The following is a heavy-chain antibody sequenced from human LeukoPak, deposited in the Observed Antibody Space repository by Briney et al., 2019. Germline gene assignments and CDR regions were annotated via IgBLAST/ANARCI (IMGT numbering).Heavy chain of an antibody. Sequence: PGGSLRLSCAASGFTVSSNYMNWVRQAPGKGLEWVSYISSSSSTIYYADSVKGRFTISRDNAKNSLYLQMNSLRAEDTAVYYCAKAGGSYRFDYWGQGTLVTVSS. J-gene: IGHJ4*02. CDR2: ISSSSSTI. D-gene: IGHD1-26*01. CDR1: GFTVSSNY. CDR3: AKAGGSYRFDY. V-gene: IGHV3-48*01.